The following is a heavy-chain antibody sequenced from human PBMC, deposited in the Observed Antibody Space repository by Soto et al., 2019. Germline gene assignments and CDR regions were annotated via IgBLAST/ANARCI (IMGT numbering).Heavy chain of an antibody. CDR3: AADYSSSWDNYYGMDV. CDR2: IVVGSGNT. V-gene: IGHV1-58*01. J-gene: IGHJ6*02. Sequence: SLKVSCKASGFTFTSSAVQWVRQARGQRLEWIGWIVVGSGNTNYAQKFQERVTITRDMSTSTAYMELSSLRSEDTAVYYCAADYSSSWDNYYGMDVWGQGTTVTVSS. CDR1: GFTFTSSA. D-gene: IGHD6-13*01.